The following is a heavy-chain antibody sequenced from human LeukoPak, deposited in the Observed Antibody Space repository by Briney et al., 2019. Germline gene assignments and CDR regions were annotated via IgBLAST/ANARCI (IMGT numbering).Heavy chain of an antibody. CDR1: GGSFSGYY. Sequence: SETLSLTCAVYGGSFSGYYWSWIRQPPGKGLEWIGEINHSGSTNYNPSLKSRVTITVDTSKNQFFLKLRSVTAADTAMYYCARGPYLGMGFYYWGQGTLVTVSS. V-gene: IGHV4-34*01. J-gene: IGHJ4*02. D-gene: IGHD2/OR15-2a*01. CDR2: INHSGST. CDR3: ARGPYLGMGFYY.